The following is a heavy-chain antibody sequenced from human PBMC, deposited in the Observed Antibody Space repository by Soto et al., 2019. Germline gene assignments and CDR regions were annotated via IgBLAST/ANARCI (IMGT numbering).Heavy chain of an antibody. D-gene: IGHD3-3*01. CDR2: INHSGST. CDR1: DGSFSGYY. V-gene: IGHV4-34*01. J-gene: IGHJ6*02. CDR3: ARGRTWSGYSHARFYYYYYGMDV. Sequence: LSATLYLPGAVYDGSFSGYYWSWIRQPPGKGLEWIGEINHSGSTNYNPSLKSRVTISVDTSKNQFSLKLSSVTAADTAVYYCARGRTWSGYSHARFYYYYYGMDVWGQGTTVTVSS.